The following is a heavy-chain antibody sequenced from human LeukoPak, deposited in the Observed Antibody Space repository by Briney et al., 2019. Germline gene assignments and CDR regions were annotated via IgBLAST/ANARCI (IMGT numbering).Heavy chain of an antibody. Sequence: GGSLRLSCAASGFTFSSYWMHWVRQAPGKGLVWVSRINSDGSSTSYADSVKGRFTISRDNAKNSLYLQMNSLRAEDTAIYYCARDPYNGNYGDSYYYYMDVWGKGTTITISS. D-gene: IGHD1-26*01. CDR2: INSDGSST. CDR3: ARDPYNGNYGDSYYYYMDV. J-gene: IGHJ6*03. CDR1: GFTFSSYW. V-gene: IGHV3-74*01.